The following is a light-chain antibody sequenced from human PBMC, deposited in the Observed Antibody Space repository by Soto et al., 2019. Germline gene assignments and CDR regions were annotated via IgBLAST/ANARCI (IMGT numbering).Light chain of an antibody. J-gene: IGKJ2*01. CDR3: QQSYSIPYT. CDR2: ATS. Sequence: DIRMTQSPSSLSPSVGDRVTITCRPSQSISSYLNWYQQKPGKAPKLLIYATSSLESGVPSRFSGSGSGTDFTLTISSLQPEDFATYYCQQSYSIPYTFGQGTKLEIK. CDR1: QSISSY. V-gene: IGKV1-39*01.